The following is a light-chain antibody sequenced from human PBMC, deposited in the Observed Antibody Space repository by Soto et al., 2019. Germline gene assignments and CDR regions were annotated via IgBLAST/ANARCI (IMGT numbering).Light chain of an antibody. J-gene: IGKJ5*01. CDR1: QSVSSR. V-gene: IGKV3-20*01. Sequence: EIVMTQSPGTLSLSPGERATLSCRASQSVSSRLAWYQQKPGQAPRLLISGASSRATGIPDRFSGSGFGTDFTLTISRLEPEDFAVFFCQQYGTSEIIFGQGTRLEIK. CDR3: QQYGTSEII. CDR2: GAS.